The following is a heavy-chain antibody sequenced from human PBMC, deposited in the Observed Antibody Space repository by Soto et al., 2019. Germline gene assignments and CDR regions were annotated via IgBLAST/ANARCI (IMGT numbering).Heavy chain of an antibody. V-gene: IGHV4-30-4*08. Sequence: QVQLQQSGPGLVKPSQTLSLTGTVSGGSISSEYYHWTWIRQSPERVLEWIGYIPHSGSILYNPSLKIRVTISVDTSKNQFSLHLSSVTAADTAVYFCAREDDGGDTLAVWGQGTTVTVSS. J-gene: IGHJ6*02. CDR3: AREDDGGDTLAV. CDR1: GGSISSEYYH. D-gene: IGHD2-21*02. CDR2: IPHSGSI.